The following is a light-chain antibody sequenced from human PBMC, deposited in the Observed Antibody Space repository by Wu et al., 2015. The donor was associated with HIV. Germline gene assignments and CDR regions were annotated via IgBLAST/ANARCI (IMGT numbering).Light chain of an antibody. J-gene: IGKJ4*01. CDR2: DTL. Sequence: EIVLTQSPATLSLSPGERATLSCRASHTINNYLAWYQQKPGQAPRLLIFDTLNRAAGIPARFSGSGSGTDFTLTISSLEPADFAVYYCQQRSSWPLTFGGGTKGGXQT. V-gene: IGKV3-11*01. CDR1: HTINNY. CDR3: QQRSSWPLT.